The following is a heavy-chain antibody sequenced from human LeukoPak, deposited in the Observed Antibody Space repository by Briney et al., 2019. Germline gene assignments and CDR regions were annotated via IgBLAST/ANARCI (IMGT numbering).Heavy chain of an antibody. CDR2: ITSSSSYI. D-gene: IGHD3-10*02. CDR3: AELGITMIGGV. J-gene: IGHJ6*04. Sequence: GGSLRLSCAASGFTFSSYNMNWARQAPGKGLEWVSSITSSSSYIYYADSVKGRFTISRDNAKNSLYLQMNSLRAEDTAVYYCAELGITMIGGVWGEGTTVTISS. CDR1: GFTFSSYN. V-gene: IGHV3-21*01.